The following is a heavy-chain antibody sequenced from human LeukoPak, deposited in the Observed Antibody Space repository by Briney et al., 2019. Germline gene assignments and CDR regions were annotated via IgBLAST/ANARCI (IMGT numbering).Heavy chain of an antibody. CDR2: ISGSGGST. V-gene: IGHV3-23*01. D-gene: IGHD2-8*01. J-gene: IGHJ4*02. Sequence: GGSLRLSCAASGFTFSSYWMSWVRQAPGKGLEWVSSISGSGGSTYSADSVKGRFTISRDNSKNTLYLQMNSLRAEDTALYYCAKDRSCTNDICHGDFDYWGQGTLVTVSS. CDR1: GFTFSSYW. CDR3: AKDRSCTNDICHGDFDY.